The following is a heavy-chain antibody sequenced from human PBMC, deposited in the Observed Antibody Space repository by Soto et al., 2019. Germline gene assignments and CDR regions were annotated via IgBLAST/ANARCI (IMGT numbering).Heavy chain of an antibody. CDR2: ISYDGSNK. V-gene: IGHV3-30*04. CDR1: GFTFSSYA. J-gene: IGHJ6*02. CDR3: AKDQGGSGSYGMDV. D-gene: IGHD3-10*01. Sequence: QVQLVESGGGVVQPGRSLRLSCAASGFTFSSYAMHWVRQAPGKGLEWVAVISYDGSNKYYADSVKGRFTISRDNSKNTLYLQMNSLRAEDTAVYYCAKDQGGSGSYGMDVWGQGTTVTVSS.